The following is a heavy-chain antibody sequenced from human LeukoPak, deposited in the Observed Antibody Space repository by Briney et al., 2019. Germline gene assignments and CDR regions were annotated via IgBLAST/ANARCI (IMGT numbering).Heavy chain of an antibody. D-gene: IGHD6-19*01. Sequence: SETLSLTCTVSGDSISSTRYYWGWIRQPPGKGLEWIGSIYYSGNTHYNPPLKSRLTVSVDTSKNQFSLNLRSVTASDTAVYYCARRVGVGTGWSNSYYYYMDVWGIGTTVTVSS. CDR2: IYYSGNT. CDR1: GDSISSTRYY. J-gene: IGHJ6*03. CDR3: ARRVGVGTGWSNSYYYYMDV. V-gene: IGHV4-39*01.